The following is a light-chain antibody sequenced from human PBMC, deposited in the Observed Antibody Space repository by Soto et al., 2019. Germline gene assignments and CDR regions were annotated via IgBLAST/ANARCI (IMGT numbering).Light chain of an antibody. CDR3: QQSNIWPLWT. J-gene: IGKJ1*01. CDR1: QSINSY. V-gene: IGKV3-15*01. Sequence: EIVLTQYPATLSLSPGERCTLSCRASQSINSYLTWFQQKPGQAPRLLIYAASTRATDVPARFSGGGSETEFTLTISSLQSEDFAVYFCQQSNIWPLWTFGPGTQVEIK. CDR2: AAS.